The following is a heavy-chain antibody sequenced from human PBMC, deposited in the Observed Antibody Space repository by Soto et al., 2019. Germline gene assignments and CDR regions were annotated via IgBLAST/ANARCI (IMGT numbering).Heavy chain of an antibody. Sequence: QVQLQESGPGLVKPSQTLSLTCTVSGGSISSGGYYWSWIRQHPGKGLEWIVYIYYSGSTYYNPSLKSRVTISVDTSKNQFSLKLSSVTAADTAVYYCARGSGTSVVATTNDYWGQGTLVTVSS. CDR3: ARGSGTSVVATTNDY. CDR2: IYYSGST. J-gene: IGHJ4*02. D-gene: IGHD5-12*01. CDR1: GGSISSGGYY. V-gene: IGHV4-31*03.